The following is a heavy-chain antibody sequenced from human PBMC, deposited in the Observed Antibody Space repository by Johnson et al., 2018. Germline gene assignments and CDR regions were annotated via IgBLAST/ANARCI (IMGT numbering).Heavy chain of an antibody. CDR3: AGKRLRYFDLFSFDI. V-gene: IGHV1-3*01. CDR2: INAGNGNT. Sequence: VQLLESGAEVKKPGASVKVSCKASGYTFTSYAMHWVRQAPGQRLEWMGWINAGNGNTKYSQKFKDRVPITRDTSASTAYMALSSLRSEDTSVYYCAGKRLRYFDLFSFDIWVQVTMVTVSS. J-gene: IGHJ3*02. D-gene: IGHD3-9*01. CDR1: GYTFTSYA.